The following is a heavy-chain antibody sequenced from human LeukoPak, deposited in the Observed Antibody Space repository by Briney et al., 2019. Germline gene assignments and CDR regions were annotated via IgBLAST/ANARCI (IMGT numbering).Heavy chain of an antibody. J-gene: IGHJ4*02. D-gene: IGHD6-19*01. Sequence: ASVKVSCKASGYTFTGYYVHWVRQAPGQGLEWMGIINPSGGSTSYAQKFQGRVTMTRDTSTSTVYMELSSLRSEDTAVYYCARGYSSGWYTDLIVDFDYWGQGTLVTVSS. CDR3: ARGYSSGWYTDLIVDFDY. CDR2: INPSGGST. V-gene: IGHV1-46*01. CDR1: GYTFTGYY.